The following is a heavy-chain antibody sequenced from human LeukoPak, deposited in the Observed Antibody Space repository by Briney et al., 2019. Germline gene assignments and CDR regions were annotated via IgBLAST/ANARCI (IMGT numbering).Heavy chain of an antibody. V-gene: IGHV4-34*01. CDR2: INHSGST. CDR1: GGSFSGYY. J-gene: IGHJ4*02. D-gene: IGHD3-10*01. Sequence: PSETLSLTCAVYGGSFSGYYWSWIRQPPGKGLEWIGEINHSGSTNYNPSLKSRVTISVDTSKNQFSLKLSSVTAADTAVYYCALSPYYGSGSYYYWGQGTLVTVSS. CDR3: ALSPYYGSGSYYY.